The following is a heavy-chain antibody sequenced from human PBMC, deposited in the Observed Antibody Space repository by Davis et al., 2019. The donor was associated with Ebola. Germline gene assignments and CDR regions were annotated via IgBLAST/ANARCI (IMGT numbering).Heavy chain of an antibody. J-gene: IGHJ3*02. CDR3: ARLVLHAFDI. V-gene: IGHV4-31*03. CDR2: IYYSGST. D-gene: IGHD3-10*01. CDR1: GGSISSGGYY. Sequence: SETLSLTCTVSGGSISSGGYYWSWIRQHPGKGLEWIGYIYYSGSTYYNPSLKSRVTISVDTSKNQFSLKLSSVTAADTAVYYCARLVLHAFDIWGQGTMVTVSS.